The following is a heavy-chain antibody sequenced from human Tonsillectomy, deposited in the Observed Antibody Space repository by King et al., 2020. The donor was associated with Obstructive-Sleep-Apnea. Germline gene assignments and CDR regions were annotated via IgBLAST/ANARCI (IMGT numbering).Heavy chain of an antibody. D-gene: IGHD6-19*01. CDR2: ISSISSYI. CDR3: ARSHSRGSFRWFDP. Sequence: QLVQSGGGLVKPGGSLRLSCAASGFTFSSYSMNWVRQAPGRGLEWVSFISSISSYIYYTDSVKGRFTISRDHAENSLYLQINSLRAEDTAVYYCARSHSRGSFRWFDPWGQGTLVTVSS. V-gene: IGHV3-21*01. CDR1: GFTFSSYS. J-gene: IGHJ5*02.